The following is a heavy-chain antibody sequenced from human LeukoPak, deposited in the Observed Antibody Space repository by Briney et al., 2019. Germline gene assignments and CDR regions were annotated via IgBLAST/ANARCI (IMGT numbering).Heavy chain of an antibody. CDR3: ARSWASHDAFDI. D-gene: IGHD3-16*01. V-gene: IGHV1-2*02. CDR2: INPNSGGT. Sequence: ASVKVSCKASGYTFTGYYMHWVRQAPGQGLEWMGWINPNSGGTNYAQKFQGRVTMTRDTSISTAYMELSRLRSDDTAVYYCARSWASHDAFDIWDQGTMVTVSS. J-gene: IGHJ3*02. CDR1: GYTFTGYY.